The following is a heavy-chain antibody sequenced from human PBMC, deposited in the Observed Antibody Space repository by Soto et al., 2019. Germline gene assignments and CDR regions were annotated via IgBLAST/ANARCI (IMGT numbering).Heavy chain of an antibody. CDR3: AKDIVKYTYGACDY. CDR1: GFTFSSYG. D-gene: IGHD5-18*01. V-gene: IGHV3-30*18. J-gene: IGHJ4*02. Sequence: GGSLRLSCAASGFTFSSYGMYWVRQAPGKGLEWVAAISYDGSNNYHADSVKGRFTISRDNSKNTLYLQLNSLRTEDTAVYYCAKDIVKYTYGACDYWGQGVLVTVSS. CDR2: ISYDGSNN.